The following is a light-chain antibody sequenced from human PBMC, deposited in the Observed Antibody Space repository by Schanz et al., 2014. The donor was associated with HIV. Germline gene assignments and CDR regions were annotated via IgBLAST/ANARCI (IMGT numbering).Light chain of an antibody. CDR1: SNDVGGHNY. CDR2: DNI. V-gene: IGLV1-40*01. Sequence: QSALTQPASVSGSPGQSITISCTGTSNDVGGHNYVSWYQQLPGTAPKLLIYDNINRPSGVPVRFSGSKSGTSASLAITGLQAEDEANYYCQSYDSSLRVVVFGGGTKVTVL. J-gene: IGLJ2*01. CDR3: QSYDSSLRVVV.